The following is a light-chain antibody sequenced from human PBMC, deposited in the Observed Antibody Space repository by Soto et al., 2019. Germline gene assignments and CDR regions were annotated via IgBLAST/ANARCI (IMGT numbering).Light chain of an antibody. CDR2: GAS. CDR1: QGVSSY. CDR3: QQVNSYPLT. J-gene: IGKJ5*01. V-gene: IGKV1-9*01. Sequence: DIQLTQSPCSLSASVGDRVTITCRASQGVSSYVDWYQQKPGKPPKLLIYGASTLQSGVPSRFSGGASGTEFTLTITSLQPEDFATYYCQQVNSYPLTFGQGTRLEIK.